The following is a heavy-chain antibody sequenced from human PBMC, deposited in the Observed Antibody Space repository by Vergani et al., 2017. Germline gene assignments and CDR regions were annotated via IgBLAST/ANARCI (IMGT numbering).Heavy chain of an antibody. Sequence: EVQLVESGGGLVKPGGSLRLSCAASGFTFSNAWMSWVRQAPGKGMEWVGRIKSKTDGGTTDYAAPVKGRFTIPRDDSKNTLYLQMKSLKTEDTAVYYCTTSLRRERPSAGVDYWGQGTLVTVSS. CDR1: GFTFSNAW. CDR3: TTSLRRERPSAGVDY. V-gene: IGHV3-15*01. J-gene: IGHJ4*02. CDR2: IKSKTDGGTT. D-gene: IGHD2-8*01.